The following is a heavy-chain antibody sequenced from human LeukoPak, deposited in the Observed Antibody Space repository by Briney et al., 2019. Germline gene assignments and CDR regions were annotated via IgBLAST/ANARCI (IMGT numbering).Heavy chain of an antibody. J-gene: IGHJ4*02. Sequence: GGSLRLSCAASGFTFSSYWMNWARQAPGKGLEWVASINHNGNVNYYVDSVKGRFTISRDNAKNSLYLQMNSLRDEDTAVYYCAKKSATLGYFDYWGQGTLVTVSS. CDR3: AKKSATLGYFDY. D-gene: IGHD6-25*01. CDR2: INHNGNVN. V-gene: IGHV3-7*01. CDR1: GFTFSSYW.